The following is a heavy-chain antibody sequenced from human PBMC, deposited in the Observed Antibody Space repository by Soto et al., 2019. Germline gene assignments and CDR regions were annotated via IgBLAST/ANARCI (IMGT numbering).Heavy chain of an antibody. CDR2: VNPHSGAT. CDR1: GYTFTAYY. J-gene: IGHJ3*02. V-gene: IGHV1-2*04. D-gene: IGHD1-26*01. CDR3: ARPPNPWEPYAFHI. Sequence: ASVKVSCEASGYTFTAYYIHWLRQAPGQGLEWMGWVNPHSGATVFAQKFLGSVTLTTDTSINTAYMELTSLTSDDTALYYCARPPNPWEPYAFHIWGHGTLVTVS.